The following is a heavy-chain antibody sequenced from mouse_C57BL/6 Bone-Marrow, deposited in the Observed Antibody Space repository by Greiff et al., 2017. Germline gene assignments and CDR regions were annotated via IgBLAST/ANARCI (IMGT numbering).Heavy chain of an antibody. J-gene: IGHJ2*01. CDR3: ARHKRSYCYGSRYYVGY. V-gene: IGHV1-62-2*01. CDR2: FYPGSGSI. CDR1: GYTFTEYT. D-gene: IGHD1-1*01. Sequence: VKVVESGAELVKPGASVKLSCKASGYTFTEYTITWVKQRSGQGLEWIGWFYPGSGSIKYNEKFKVKATLTADKSSSTAYMELSRLTSEDSAVYFYARHKRSYCYGSRYYVGYWGQGTTLTVST.